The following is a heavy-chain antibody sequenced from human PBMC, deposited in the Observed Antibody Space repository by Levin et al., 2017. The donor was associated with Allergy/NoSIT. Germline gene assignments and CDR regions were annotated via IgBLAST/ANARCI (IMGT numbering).Heavy chain of an antibody. CDR3: ARRSRRSSSWYFRDY. CDR1: GYSFTSYW. CDR2: IYPGDSDT. Sequence: KVSCKGSGYSFTSYWIGWVRQMPGKGLEWMGIIYPGDSDTRYSPSFQGQVTISADKSISTAYLQWSSLKASDTAMYYCARRSRRSSSWYFRDYWGQGTLVTVSS. J-gene: IGHJ4*02. V-gene: IGHV5-51*01. D-gene: IGHD6-13*01.